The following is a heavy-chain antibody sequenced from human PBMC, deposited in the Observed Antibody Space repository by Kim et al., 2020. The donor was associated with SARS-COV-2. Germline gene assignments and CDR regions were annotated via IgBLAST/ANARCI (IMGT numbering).Heavy chain of an antibody. CDR2: INPNSGGT. D-gene: IGHD3-16*02. Sequence: ASVKVSCKASGYTFTGYYMHWVRQAPGQGLEWMGWINPNSGGTNYAQKFQGRVTMTRDTSISTAYMELSRLRSDDTAVYYCARDLLSYVWGSYRYTNWFDPWGQGTLVTVSS. V-gene: IGHV1-2*02. J-gene: IGHJ5*02. CDR3: ARDLLSYVWGSYRYTNWFDP. CDR1: GYTFTGYY.